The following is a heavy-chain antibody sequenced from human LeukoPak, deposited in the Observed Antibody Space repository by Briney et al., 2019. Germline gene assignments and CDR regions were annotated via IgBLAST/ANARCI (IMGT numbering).Heavy chain of an antibody. Sequence: QPGGSLTLSCSASGFTFNNYVTSWVRQAPGKGLEWVSGISGSGSSTYYADSVKGRFTISRDNSKNTLYLQMNSLTAEDTAVYYCAKKAVAGDWGQGTLVTVSS. V-gene: IGHV3-23*01. CDR1: GFTFNNYV. J-gene: IGHJ4*02. CDR3: AKKAVAGD. CDR2: ISGSGSST. D-gene: IGHD6-19*01.